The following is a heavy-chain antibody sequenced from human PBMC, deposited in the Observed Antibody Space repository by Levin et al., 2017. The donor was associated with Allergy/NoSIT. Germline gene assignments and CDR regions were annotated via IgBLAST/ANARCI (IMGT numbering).Heavy chain of an antibody. CDR2: INHRGSA. D-gene: IGHD3-10*01. CDR3: ARAKISLAWGVSWLFDV. Sequence: SQTLSLTCAVSGGSFTDFFWTWIRQSPGKGLEWLGEINHRGSATYTPSLKSRLTISVDTSKSQFSLNLRSVTATDTAVYYCARAKISLAWGVSWLFDVWGQGTMVTVSP. J-gene: IGHJ3*01. V-gene: IGHV4-34*01. CDR1: GGSFTDFF.